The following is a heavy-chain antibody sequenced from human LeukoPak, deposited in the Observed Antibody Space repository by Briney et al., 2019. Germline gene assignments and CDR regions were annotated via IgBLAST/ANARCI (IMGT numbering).Heavy chain of an antibody. V-gene: IGHV3-64*01. J-gene: IGHJ6*03. CDR3: ARVTTYCSGGSCYRWRYYYYYMDV. CDR1: GFTFSSYA. D-gene: IGHD2-15*01. Sequence: PGGSLRLSCAASGFTFSSYAMHWVRQAPGKGLEYVSAISSNGGSTYYANSVKGRFTISRDNSKNTLYLQMGSLRAEDMAVYYCARVTTYCSGGSCYRWRYYYYYMDVWGKGTTVTVSS. CDR2: ISSNGGST.